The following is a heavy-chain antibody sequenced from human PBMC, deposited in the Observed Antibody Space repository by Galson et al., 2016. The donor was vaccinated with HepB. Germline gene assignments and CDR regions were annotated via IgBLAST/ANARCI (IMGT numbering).Heavy chain of an antibody. J-gene: IGHJ4*02. CDR1: GYTFTTYG. D-gene: IGHD4-17*01. CDR2: ISAYNGNT. Sequence: SVKVSCKASGYTFTTYGISWVRQAPGQGLEWMGWISAYNGNTNYAQNLQGRVTMTTDTSTSTAYMELRSLISDDTAVYYCARIYGDYGIFYWGQGTLVTVSS. CDR3: ARIYGDYGIFY. V-gene: IGHV1-18*01.